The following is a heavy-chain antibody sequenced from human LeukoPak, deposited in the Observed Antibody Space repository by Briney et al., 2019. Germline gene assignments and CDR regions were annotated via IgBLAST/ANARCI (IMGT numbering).Heavy chain of an antibody. CDR1: GYTFKGYY. CDR2: INPNSGGT. D-gene: IGHD3-10*01. J-gene: IGHJ4*02. V-gene: IGHV1-2*02. CDR3: ARAVGGDGSGSL. Sequence: GASVKVSCKASGYTFKGYYMHWVRQAPGQGLEWMGWINPNSGGTNYAQNFQGRVTMTRDTSISTAYMELSRLRSDDTAVYYCARAVGGDGSGSLWGPGTLVTVSS.